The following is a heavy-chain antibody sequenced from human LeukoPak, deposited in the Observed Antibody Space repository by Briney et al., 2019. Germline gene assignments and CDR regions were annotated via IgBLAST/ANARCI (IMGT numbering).Heavy chain of an antibody. CDR3: ARANFLYCSSSTCLFDY. CDR1: GYTFTNCY. V-gene: IGHV1-2*02. Sequence: ASVKVSCKASGYTFTNCYMHWVRQAPGQGFEWMGWINPNDGDTNYAQKFQGRVAMTRDTSISTAHMEVSRLRSGDTAVYYCARANFLYCSSSTCLFDYWGQGTLVTVSS. D-gene: IGHD2-2*01. CDR2: INPNDGDT. J-gene: IGHJ4*02.